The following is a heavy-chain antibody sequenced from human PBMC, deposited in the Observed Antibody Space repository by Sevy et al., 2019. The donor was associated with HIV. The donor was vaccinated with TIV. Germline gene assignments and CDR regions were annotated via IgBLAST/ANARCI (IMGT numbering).Heavy chain of an antibody. J-gene: IGHJ3*02. CDR1: GGSISSYY. V-gene: IGHV4-59*01. Sequence: SETLSLTCTVSGGSISSYYWSWIRQPPGKGLEWIGYIYYSGSTNYNPSLKSRVTISVDTSKNQFSLKLSSVTAADTAVYYCASGSRSSWYYHDAFDIWGQGTMVTVSS. D-gene: IGHD6-13*01. CDR2: IYYSGST. CDR3: ASGSRSSWYYHDAFDI.